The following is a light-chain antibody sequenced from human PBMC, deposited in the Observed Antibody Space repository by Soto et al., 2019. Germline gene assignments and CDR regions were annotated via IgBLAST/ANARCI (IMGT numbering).Light chain of an antibody. Sequence: SVLTPPASVSGSPGQSITISCTGTSSDVGGYNFVSWYQQHPGKAPKLIIYEVSHRPSGVSNRFSGSRSGNTASLTISGLQAEDEADYYCSSYTSSSPLYVFGTGTKVT. J-gene: IGLJ1*01. CDR2: EVS. V-gene: IGLV2-14*01. CDR1: SSDVGGYNF. CDR3: SSYTSSSPLYV.